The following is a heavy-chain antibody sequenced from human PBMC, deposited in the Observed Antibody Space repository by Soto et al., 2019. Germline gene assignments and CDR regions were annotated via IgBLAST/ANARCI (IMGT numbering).Heavy chain of an antibody. Sequence: QLQLQESGPGLVKPSETLSLTCTVSGGSISSSSYYWGCIRQPPGKGLEWIGSIYYSGSTYYNPSLKSRVTISVDTSKNQFSLKLSSVTAADTAVYYCARLRDVEYHFDYWGQGTLVTVSS. CDR3: ARLRDVEYHFDY. V-gene: IGHV4-39*01. D-gene: IGHD2-2*01. CDR2: IYYSGST. J-gene: IGHJ4*02. CDR1: GGSISSSSYY.